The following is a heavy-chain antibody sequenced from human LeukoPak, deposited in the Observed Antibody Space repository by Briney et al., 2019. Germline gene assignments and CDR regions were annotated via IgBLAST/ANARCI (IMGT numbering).Heavy chain of an antibody. CDR2: ISGSGGIT. V-gene: IGHV3-23*01. Sequence: GGSLRLSCAASGFTFSNYAMNWVRQAPGKGLEWVSVISGSGGITRYADSVKGRFTISRDNSKNTLFLQMNSLRADDTAVYYCAKAFYYGSGSYYNRDNWFDPWGQGTLVTVSS. CDR3: AKAFYYGSGSYYNRDNWFDP. D-gene: IGHD3-10*01. J-gene: IGHJ5*02. CDR1: GFTFSNYA.